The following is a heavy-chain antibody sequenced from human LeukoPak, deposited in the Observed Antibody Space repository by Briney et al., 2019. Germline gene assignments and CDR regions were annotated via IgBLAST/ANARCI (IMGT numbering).Heavy chain of an antibody. V-gene: IGHV4-34*01. Sequence: SETLSLTCAVYGGSFSGYYWSWIRQPPGKGLEWIGEINHSGSTNYNPSLKSRVTISVDTSKNQFSLKLSSVTAADTAVYYCARGHCSSTGCYYYYGMDVWGQGTTVTVSS. CDR2: INHSGST. J-gene: IGHJ6*02. CDR1: GGSFSGYY. D-gene: IGHD2-2*01. CDR3: ARGHCSSTGCYYYYGMDV.